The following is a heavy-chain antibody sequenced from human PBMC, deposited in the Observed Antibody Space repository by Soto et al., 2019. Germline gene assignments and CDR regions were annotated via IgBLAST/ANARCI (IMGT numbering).Heavy chain of an antibody. J-gene: IGHJ6*02. V-gene: IGHV1-18*04. CDR1: GYTFTNNG. CDR2: ISGYNANT. D-gene: IGHD1-1*01. CDR3: ARGRTHYHMDV. Sequence: QVQLVQSGGEVRKPGASVKVSCKTSGYTFTNNGINWVRQAPGQGLEWMGWISGYNANTKYAQKFQGRVTLTTDTPTSTAFLELRSLRSDDTAVFYCARGRTHYHMDVWGQGTMVTVSS.